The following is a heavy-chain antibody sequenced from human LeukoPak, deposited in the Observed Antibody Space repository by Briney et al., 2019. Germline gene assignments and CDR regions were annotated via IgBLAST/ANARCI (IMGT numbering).Heavy chain of an antibody. J-gene: IGHJ4*02. V-gene: IGHV4-4*07. CDR3: AREILWFGERTRNFDY. Sequence: SETLSLTCTVSGGSISSYYRSWIRQPAGKGLEWIGRIYTSGSTNYNPSLKSRVTMSVDTSKNQFSLKLSSVTAADTAVYYCAREILWFGERTRNFDYWGQGTLVTVSS. CDR2: IYTSGST. CDR1: GGSISSYY. D-gene: IGHD3-10*01.